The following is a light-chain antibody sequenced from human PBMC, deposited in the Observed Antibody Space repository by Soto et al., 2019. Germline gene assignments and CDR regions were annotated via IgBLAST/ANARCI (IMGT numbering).Light chain of an antibody. J-gene: IGKJ1*01. Sequence: EVVMTQSPATLSVSLGERVTLSCRASQSINADLAWYQQKPGQAPRLLIHGASTRATGIPARFSGSGFGTEFILTISSLQSEDSAVYYCQQYNTWLWTFDQGTKVEIQ. V-gene: IGKV3-15*01. CDR1: QSINAD. CDR2: GAS. CDR3: QQYNTWLWT.